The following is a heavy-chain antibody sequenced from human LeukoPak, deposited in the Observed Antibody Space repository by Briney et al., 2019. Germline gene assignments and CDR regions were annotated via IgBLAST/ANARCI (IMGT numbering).Heavy chain of an antibody. CDR3: ARDRGNSGFSDY. CDR2: ISGSSTYI. J-gene: IGHJ4*02. Sequence: GGSLRLSCAASGFTFSSYSMNWVRQAPGKGLEWVSSISGSSTYIYYADSVKGRFTISRDNAKNSLYLQMTSLRAEDTAVYYCARDRGNSGFSDYWGQGTLVTVSS. CDR1: GFTFSSYS. D-gene: IGHD6-19*01. V-gene: IGHV3-21*01.